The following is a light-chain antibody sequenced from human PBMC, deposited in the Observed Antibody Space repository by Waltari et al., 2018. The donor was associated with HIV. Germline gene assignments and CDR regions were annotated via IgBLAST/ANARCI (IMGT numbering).Light chain of an antibody. CDR2: GVS. V-gene: IGLV2-14*03. CDR3: SSYTPSHSLV. J-gene: IGLJ3*02. Sequence: HSALTQPASVSGSPGQSITISCSGTVTDIDIYNFVSWYRQYPGLAPQLVLYGVSSRPPVVSLRFAGSKSGDTASLTISGLEAEDEADYYCSSYTPSHSLVFGGGTKLTVL. CDR1: VTDIDIYNF.